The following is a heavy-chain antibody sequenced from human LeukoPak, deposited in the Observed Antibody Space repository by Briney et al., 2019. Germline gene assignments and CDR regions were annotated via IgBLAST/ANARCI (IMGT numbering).Heavy chain of an antibody. CDR1: GYTFTSYG. V-gene: IGHV1-18*04. J-gene: IGHJ4*02. CDR2: ISAYNGNT. CDR3: ARVEVDIVATITFDY. D-gene: IGHD5-12*01. Sequence: ASVKVSCKASGYTFTSYGISWVRQAPGQGLEWMGWISAYNGNTNYAQKLQGRVTMTTDTSTSTAYVELRSLRSDDTAVYYCARVEVDIVATITFDYWGQGTLVTVSS.